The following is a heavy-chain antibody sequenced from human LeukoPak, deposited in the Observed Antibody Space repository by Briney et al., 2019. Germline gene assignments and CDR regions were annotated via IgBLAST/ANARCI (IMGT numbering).Heavy chain of an antibody. CDR1: VYTFTGYY. V-gene: IGHV1-2*02. D-gene: IGHD6-19*01. J-gene: IGHJ4*02. Sequence: GASVKVSCKASVYTFTGYYMHWVRQAPGQGLGWMVWINPNSGGTNYAQKCQGRVTMTRDTSISTAYMELSRLRSDDTAVYYCARVGSGWSPDLRYWGQGTLVTVSS. CDR2: INPNSGGT. CDR3: ARVGSGWSPDLRY.